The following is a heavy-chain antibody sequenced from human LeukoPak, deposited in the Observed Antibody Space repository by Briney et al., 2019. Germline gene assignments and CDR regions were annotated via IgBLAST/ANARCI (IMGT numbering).Heavy chain of an antibody. J-gene: IGHJ4*02. CDR2: IYYSCST. CDR1: GGSISNYY. CDR3: ARPNYLGATTPYDY. Sequence: SETLSLTCTVSGGSISNYYWSWIRHPPRKGLEWIGSIYYSCSTNYNPSLKSRVTISVDTSKNQFSLKLSSVTAADTAVYYCARPNYLGATTPYDYWGQGTLVAVSS. V-gene: IGHV4-59*08. D-gene: IGHD1-26*01.